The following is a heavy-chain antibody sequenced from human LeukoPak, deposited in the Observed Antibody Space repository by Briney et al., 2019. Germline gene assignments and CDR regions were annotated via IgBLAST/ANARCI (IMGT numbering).Heavy chain of an antibody. V-gene: IGHV4-34*01. Sequence: SEIPSLTCAVYGGSFSGHYWTWIRQPPGKGLEWFGEINHSGSTNYNPSLKSRVTISVDTSKNQFSLKVSSVTAADTAVYYCARGLFRPRITMVRGVKGNYMDVWGKGTTVTVSS. D-gene: IGHD3-10*01. CDR1: GGSFSGHY. CDR2: INHSGST. J-gene: IGHJ6*03. CDR3: ARGLFRPRITMVRGVKGNYMDV.